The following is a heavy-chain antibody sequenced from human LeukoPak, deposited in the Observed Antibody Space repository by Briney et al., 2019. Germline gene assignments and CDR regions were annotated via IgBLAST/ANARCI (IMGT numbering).Heavy chain of an antibody. CDR1: GFTFSSYS. CDR3: ARVYSSGWYGSENDAFDI. V-gene: IGHV3-21*01. J-gene: IGHJ3*02. D-gene: IGHD6-19*01. CDR2: ISSSSSYI. Sequence: GGSLRLSCAASGFTFSSYSMNWVRQAPGKGLEWVSSISSSSSYIYYADSVKGRFTISRDNAKNSLYLQMNSLRAEDTAVYYCARVYSSGWYGSENDAFDIWGQGTMVTVSS.